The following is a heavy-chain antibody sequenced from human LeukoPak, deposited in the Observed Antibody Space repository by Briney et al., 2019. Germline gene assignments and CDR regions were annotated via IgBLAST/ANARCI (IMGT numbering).Heavy chain of an antibody. J-gene: IGHJ4*02. V-gene: IGHV3-30*10. CDR2: FSRDGINT. Sequence: QPGRSLGLSCAASGFTFSSSAMHWVRQAPGKGLEWLAVFSRDGINTYYTDSVKGRFTISRDNSKNIFYLQMNSLRIEDTAIYCCATGKLDASGFDFMLPFWGQGTLVSVSS. CDR3: ATGKLDASGFDFMLPF. CDR1: GFTFSSSA. D-gene: IGHD5-12*01.